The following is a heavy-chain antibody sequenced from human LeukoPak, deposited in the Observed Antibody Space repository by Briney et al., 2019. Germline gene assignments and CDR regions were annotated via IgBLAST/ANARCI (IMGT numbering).Heavy chain of an antibody. CDR1: GGTFSSYA. D-gene: IGHD6-13*01. CDR3: ARVGSSSWYFR. Sequence: ASVKVSCKASGGTFSSYAISWVRQAPGQGLEWMGRIIPILGIANYAQKFQGRVTITADKSTSTAYMELSSLRSEDTAVYYCARVGSSSWYFRWGQGTLVTVSS. CDR2: IIPILGIA. J-gene: IGHJ4*02. V-gene: IGHV1-69*04.